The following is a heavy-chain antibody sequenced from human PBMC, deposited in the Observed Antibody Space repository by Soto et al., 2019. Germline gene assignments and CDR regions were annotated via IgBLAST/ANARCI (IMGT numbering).Heavy chain of an antibody. CDR3: SKDFSDIVVVPAAMLIDY. V-gene: IGHV3-23*01. J-gene: IGHJ4*02. CDR1: GFTFSSYA. Sequence: PGGSLRLSCAASGFTFSSYAMSWVRQAPGKGLEWVSAISGSGGSTYYADSVKGRFTISRDNSKNTLYLQMNSLRAEDTAVYYCSKDFSDIVVVPAAMLIDYWGQGTLVTVSS. D-gene: IGHD2-2*01. CDR2: ISGSGGST.